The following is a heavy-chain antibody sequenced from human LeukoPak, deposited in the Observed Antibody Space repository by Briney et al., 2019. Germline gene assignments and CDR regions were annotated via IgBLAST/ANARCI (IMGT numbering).Heavy chain of an antibody. CDR2: ISSSSSSYI. D-gene: IGHD1-26*01. CDR3: AKCSGSYYYPPNWDS. Sequence: GGSLRLSCAASGFTFSSYSMNWVRQAPGKGLEWVSSISSSSSSYIYYADSVKGRFTLSRDYPKNTLYLQMNSLRAEDTAVYFCAKCSGSYYYPPNWDSWGQGTLVTVSS. CDR1: GFTFSSYS. J-gene: IGHJ4*02. V-gene: IGHV3-21*04.